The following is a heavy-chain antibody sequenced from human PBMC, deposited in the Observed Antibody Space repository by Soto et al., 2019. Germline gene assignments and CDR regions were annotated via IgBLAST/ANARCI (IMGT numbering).Heavy chain of an antibody. CDR3: ARGHSYYYSSPASYPFDF. Sequence: GESLEISCQSSGYTFSSNWIGWVRPMPGKGLEWMGIIYPGGSSNRDGPSLGGQVTISADKSLSTAYLEWSSLKASDTAIYFCARGHSYYYSSPASYPFDFWGQGTLVTVSS. D-gene: IGHD2-21*02. CDR2: IYPGGSSN. CDR1: GYTFSSNW. J-gene: IGHJ4*02. V-gene: IGHV5-51*01.